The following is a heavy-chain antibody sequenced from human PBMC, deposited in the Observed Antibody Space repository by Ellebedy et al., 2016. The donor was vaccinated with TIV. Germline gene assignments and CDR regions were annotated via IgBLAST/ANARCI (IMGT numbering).Heavy chain of an antibody. CDR2: IDPSGGGT. D-gene: IGHD6-19*01. CDR3: ARYHSSGDDY. V-gene: IGHV1-46*01. Sequence: ASVKVSRXASGYTFTRYYIHWVRQAPGQGLEWMGIIDPSGGGTTYAPKVQGRLTLTRDTSTNTVYMELSSLTSEDTALYYCARYHSSGDDYWGQGTLVTVSS. J-gene: IGHJ4*02. CDR1: GYTFTRYY.